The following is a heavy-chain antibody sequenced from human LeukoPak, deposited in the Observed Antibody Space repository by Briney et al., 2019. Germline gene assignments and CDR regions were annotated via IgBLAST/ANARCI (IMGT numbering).Heavy chain of an antibody. CDR1: GYTFTGYY. J-gene: IGHJ6*02. D-gene: IGHD5-18*01. V-gene: IGHV1-2*02. CDR3: ARGRGYSYDLSYYYYGMDV. CDR2: INPNSGGT. Sequence: GASVKVSCKASGYTFTGYYMHWVRQAPGQGLEWMGWINPNSGGTNYAQKFQGRVTMTRDTSISTAYMELSRLRSDDTAVYYCARGRGYSYDLSYYYYGMDVWGQGTTVTVPS.